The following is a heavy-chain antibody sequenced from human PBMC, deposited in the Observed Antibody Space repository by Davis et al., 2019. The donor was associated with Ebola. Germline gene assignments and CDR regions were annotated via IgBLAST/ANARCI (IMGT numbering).Heavy chain of an antibody. CDR2: IKSDGSIT. V-gene: IGHV3-74*01. Sequence: GESLKISCAASGFTFSTQWMHWLRQAPGKGLVWVARIKSDGSITHYADSVKGRFTISRDNAKNTLSLQMSSLRAEDTAVYYCARVYGTWGQGTLVTVSS. D-gene: IGHD2-2*02. CDR1: GFTFSTQW. J-gene: IGHJ5*02. CDR3: ARVYGT.